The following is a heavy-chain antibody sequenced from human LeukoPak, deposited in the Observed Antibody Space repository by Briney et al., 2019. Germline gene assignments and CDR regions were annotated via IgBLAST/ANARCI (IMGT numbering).Heavy chain of an antibody. D-gene: IGHD3-22*01. V-gene: IGHV1-69*05. CDR2: IIPIFGTA. CDR3: ASGRSSGYYLGAFDI. CDR1: GGTFSSYA. J-gene: IGHJ3*02. Sequence: GASVKASCKASGGTFSSYAISWVRQAPGQGLEWMGGIIPIFGTANYAQKFQGRVTITTDESTSTAYMELSSLRSEDTAVYYCASGRSSGYYLGAFDIWGQGTMVTVSS.